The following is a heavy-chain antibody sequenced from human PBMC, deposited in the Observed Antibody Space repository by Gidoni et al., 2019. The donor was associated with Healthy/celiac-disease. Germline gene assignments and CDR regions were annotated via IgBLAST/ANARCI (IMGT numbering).Heavy chain of an antibody. CDR2: IKQDGSEK. J-gene: IGHJ6*02. Sequence: EVQLVESGGGLVQPGGSLRLSCAASGFTFSSYWMSWGRQAPGKGLEWVANIKQDGSEKYYVDSVKGRFTISRDNAKNSLYLQMNSLRAEDTAVYYWARDLNFWSGYLYGMDVWGQGTTVTVSS. CDR3: ARDLNFWSGYLYGMDV. CDR1: GFTFSSYW. V-gene: IGHV3-7*01. D-gene: IGHD3-3*01.